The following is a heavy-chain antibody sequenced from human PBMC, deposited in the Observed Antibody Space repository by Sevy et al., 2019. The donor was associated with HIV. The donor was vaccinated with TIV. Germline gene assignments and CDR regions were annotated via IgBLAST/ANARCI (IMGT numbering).Heavy chain of an antibody. CDR2: IYTSGYT. CDR3: ARTVAPTIRDAFDI. J-gene: IGHJ3*02. D-gene: IGHD2-21*02. V-gene: IGHV4-4*07. Sequence: SETLSLTCTVSGGSISTYCWSWVRQPAGKGLEWVGRIYTSGYTNYNPSLNSRITMSIDTSKKQLSLKLSSVTAADTALYYCARTVAPTIRDAFDIWGQGTMVTVSS. CDR1: GGSISTYC.